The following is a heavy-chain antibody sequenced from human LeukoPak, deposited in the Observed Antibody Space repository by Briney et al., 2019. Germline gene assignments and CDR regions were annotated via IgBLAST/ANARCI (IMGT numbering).Heavy chain of an antibody. CDR1: GYTFTSYY. V-gene: IGHV1-2*02. Sequence: ASVKVSCKASGYTFTSYYMHWVRQAPGQGLEWMGWINPNSGGTNYAQKFQGRVTMTRDTSISTAYMELSRLRSDDTAVYYCARDGFYCSSTSCYPVYYFDYWGQGTLVTVSS. CDR3: ARDGFYCSSTSCYPVYYFDY. D-gene: IGHD2-2*01. J-gene: IGHJ4*02. CDR2: INPNSGGT.